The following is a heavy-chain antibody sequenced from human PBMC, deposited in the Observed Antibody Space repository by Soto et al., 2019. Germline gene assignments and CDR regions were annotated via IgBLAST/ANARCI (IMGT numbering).Heavy chain of an antibody. CDR1: GGSISSSSYY. Sequence: KASETLSLTCTVSGGSISSSSYYWGWIRQPPGKGLEWIGSIYYSGSTYYNPSLKSRVTISVDTSKNQFSLKLSSVTAADTAVYYCASSSGYYYECDYWGQGTLVTVSS. CDR3: ASSSGYYYECDY. J-gene: IGHJ4*02. CDR2: IYYSGST. V-gene: IGHV4-39*01. D-gene: IGHD3-22*01.